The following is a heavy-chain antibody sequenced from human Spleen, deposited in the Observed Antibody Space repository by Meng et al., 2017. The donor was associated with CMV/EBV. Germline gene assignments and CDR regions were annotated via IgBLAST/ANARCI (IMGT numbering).Heavy chain of an antibody. D-gene: IGHD2-2*01. J-gene: IGHJ4*02. V-gene: IGHV3-13*01. Sequence: GESLKISCAASGFTFSSNDMHWVRQTTGKGLEWVSAIGTAGDTYYPGSVKGRFTISRENAKNSFYLQMNSLRAGDTAVYYCARDLRVIAVLLAAPGAFDCWGQGTLVTVSS. CDR3: ARDLRVIAVLLAAPGAFDC. CDR1: GFTFSSND. CDR2: IGTAGDT.